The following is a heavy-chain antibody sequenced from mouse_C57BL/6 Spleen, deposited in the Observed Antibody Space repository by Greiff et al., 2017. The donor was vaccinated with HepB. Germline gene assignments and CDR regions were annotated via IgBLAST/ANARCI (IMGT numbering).Heavy chain of an antibody. Sequence: QVQLKQSGAELVRPGSSVKLSCKASGYTFTSYWMHWVKQRPIQGLEWIGNIDPSDSETHYNQKFKDKATLTVDKSSSTAYMQLSSLTSEDSAVYYCAREDGSSFNFDYWGQGTTLTVSS. CDR1: GYTFTSYW. D-gene: IGHD1-1*01. CDR2: IDPSDSET. V-gene: IGHV1-52*01. J-gene: IGHJ2*01. CDR3: AREDGSSFNFDY.